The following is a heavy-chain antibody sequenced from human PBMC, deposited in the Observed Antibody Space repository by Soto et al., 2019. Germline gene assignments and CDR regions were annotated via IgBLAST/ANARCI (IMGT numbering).Heavy chain of an antibody. J-gene: IGHJ4*02. D-gene: IGHD5-12*01. Sequence: QVQLVQSGGEVKKPGASVTVSCKASGYTFINYHITWVRQAPGQGLEWMAWINTYNGMTDYAQRIQGRVTMTRDTSTSTSYWALRNLGSDDTSVYFCAKSPRGEMATDWGQGSLVTVSS. V-gene: IGHV1-18*01. CDR2: INTYNGMT. CDR3: AKSPRGEMATD. CDR1: GYTFINYH.